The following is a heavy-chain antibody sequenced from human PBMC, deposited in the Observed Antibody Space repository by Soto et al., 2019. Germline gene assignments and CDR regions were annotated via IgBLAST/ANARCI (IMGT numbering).Heavy chain of an antibody. D-gene: IGHD3-9*01. J-gene: IGHJ5*02. CDR2: IYWNDDK. V-gene: IGHV2-5*01. CDR3: AHSIRGCLLRYFDCPIVFDP. Sequence: SGPTLVNPTQTLTLTCTFSGFSLSTSGVGVGWIRQPPGKALEWLALIYWNDDKRYSPSLKSRLTITKDTSKNQVVLTMTNMDPVDTATYYCAHSIRGCLLRYFDCPIVFDPWGQGTLVTVSS. CDR1: GFSLSTSGVG.